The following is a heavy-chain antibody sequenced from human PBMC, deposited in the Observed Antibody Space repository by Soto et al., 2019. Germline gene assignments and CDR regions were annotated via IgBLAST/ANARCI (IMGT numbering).Heavy chain of an antibody. J-gene: IGHJ5*02. CDR2: IYYSGST. D-gene: IGHD3-3*01. CDR3: ARHEMEDWFDP. CDR1: GGSISSYY. Sequence: SETLSLTCTVSGGSISSYYWSWIRQPPGKGLEWIGYIYYSGSTNYNPSLKSRVTISVDTSKNQFSLKLSSVTAADTAVYYCARHEMEDWFDPWGQGALVTVS. V-gene: IGHV4-59*08.